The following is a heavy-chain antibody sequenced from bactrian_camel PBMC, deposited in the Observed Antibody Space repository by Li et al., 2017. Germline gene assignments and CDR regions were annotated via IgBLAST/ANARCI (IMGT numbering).Heavy chain of an antibody. J-gene: IGHJ6*01. D-gene: IGHD1*01. CDR1: GHTVSNYC. CDR3: TARYEFGLGACSGVGGLGF. Sequence: HVQLVESGGGSVQAGGSLTLSCEVSGHTVSNYCMAWFRQAPGKSRRGVGAIGTDGSIVYVDDVKGRFTFSRDNAKNTLSLQMNSLTPGDTAMYYCTARYEFGLGACSGVGGLGFWGQGTQVTVS. CDR2: IGTDGSI. V-gene: IGHV3S55*01.